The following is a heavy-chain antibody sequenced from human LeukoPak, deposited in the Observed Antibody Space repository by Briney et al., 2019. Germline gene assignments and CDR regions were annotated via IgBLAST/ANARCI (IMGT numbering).Heavy chain of an antibody. CDR3: ARGITIFGVVIQNRFDP. CDR1: GGSISSGSYF. V-gene: IGHV4-61*09. CDR2: IYTSGTT. Sequence: SETLSLTCTVSGGSISSGSYFWSWIRQPAGKGLEWIGHIYTSGTTNYNPSLKSRVTISADTSKNQFSLKLSSVTAADTAVYYCARGITIFGVVIQNRFDPWGQGTLVTVSS. D-gene: IGHD3-3*01. J-gene: IGHJ5*02.